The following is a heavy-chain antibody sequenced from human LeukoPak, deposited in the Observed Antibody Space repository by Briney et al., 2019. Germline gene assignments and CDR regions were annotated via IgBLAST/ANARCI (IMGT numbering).Heavy chain of an antibody. CDR3: ATNRSITLVRGCHGTEKNNLFDP. Sequence: PSETLSLTCTVSGDSIFGSSSYWGWIRQPPGKGLEWIGSIYYSGSTHYNPSLKSRVTISVDTSKNQFFLRLSSVTATDTAVYYCATNRSITLVRGCHGTEKNNLFDPWGQGTLVTVSS. D-gene: IGHD3-10*01. CDR1: GDSIFGSSSY. CDR2: IYYSGST. V-gene: IGHV4-39*01. J-gene: IGHJ5*02.